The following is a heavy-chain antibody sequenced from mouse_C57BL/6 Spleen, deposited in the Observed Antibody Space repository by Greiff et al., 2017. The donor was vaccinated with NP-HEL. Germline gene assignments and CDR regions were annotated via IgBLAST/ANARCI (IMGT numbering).Heavy chain of an antibody. D-gene: IGHD2-4*01. CDR3: ARTLDYDDDFDV. CDR2: IRNKANGYTT. V-gene: IGHV7-3*01. Sequence: EVQLVESGGGLVQPGGSLSLSCAASGFTFTDYYMSWVRQPPGKALEWLGFIRNKANGYTTEYSASVKGRFTISRDNSQSILYLQMNALRAEDSATYYCARTLDYDDDFDVWGTGTTVTVSS. CDR1: GFTFTDYY. J-gene: IGHJ1*03.